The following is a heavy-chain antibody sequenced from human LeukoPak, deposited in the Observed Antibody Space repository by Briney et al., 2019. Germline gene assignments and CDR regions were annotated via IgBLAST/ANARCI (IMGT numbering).Heavy chain of an antibody. D-gene: IGHD3-10*02. CDR1: RFTFSSYA. Sequence: PGGSLRLSCAASRFTFSSYAMSWVRQAPGKGLEWVSAISGSGGSTYYTDSVKGRFTISRDNSRNTLYLQMNSLRAEDTAVYYCAKDCTGKRALNWFAPWGQGTLVTASS. CDR3: AKDCTGKRALNWFAP. CDR2: ISGSGGST. V-gene: IGHV3-23*01. J-gene: IGHJ5*02.